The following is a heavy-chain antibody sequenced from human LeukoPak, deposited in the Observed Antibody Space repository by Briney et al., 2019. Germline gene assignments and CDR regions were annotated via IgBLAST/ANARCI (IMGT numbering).Heavy chain of an antibody. V-gene: IGHV3-48*02. CDR2: ISSGGSTI. Sequence: GGSLRISCAGSGFTFSAYGMNWVRQAPGKGLEWVSYISSGGSTIYYADSVKGRFTISRDNAKNSLYLQMNSLRDEDTAVYHCARDEAGVDVTMMVTGGIDYWGQGTLVTVSS. D-gene: IGHD3-22*01. CDR3: ARDEAGVDVTMMVTGGIDY. CDR1: GFTFSAYG. J-gene: IGHJ4*02.